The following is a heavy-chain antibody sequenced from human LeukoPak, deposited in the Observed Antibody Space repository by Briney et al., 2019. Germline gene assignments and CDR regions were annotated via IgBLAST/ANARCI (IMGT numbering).Heavy chain of an antibody. J-gene: IGHJ5*02. D-gene: IGHD1-26*01. CDR3: ARGSDWFDP. Sequence: PSETLSLTCTVSGGSISSYYWSWIRQPPGKGLEWIGYIYYSGSTNYNPPLKSRVTISVDTSKNQFSLKLSSATAADTAVYYCARGSDWFDPWGQGTLVTVSS. CDR1: GGSISSYY. V-gene: IGHV4-59*13. CDR2: IYYSGST.